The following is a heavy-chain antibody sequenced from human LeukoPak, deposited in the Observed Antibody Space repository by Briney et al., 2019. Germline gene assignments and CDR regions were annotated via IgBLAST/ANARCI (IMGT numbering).Heavy chain of an antibody. CDR2: TSTYNGNT. D-gene: IGHD5-18*01. Sequence: ASVKVSCKASGYTFTSYGISWVRQPPGQGLEWMGCTSTYNGNTNYAQKLQGRVTMTTDTSTSTAYMELRSLRSDDTDVYYCARGTVDTAMVSSDYWGQGTLVTVSS. J-gene: IGHJ4*02. CDR1: GYTFTSYG. V-gene: IGHV1-18*01. CDR3: ARGTVDTAMVSSDY.